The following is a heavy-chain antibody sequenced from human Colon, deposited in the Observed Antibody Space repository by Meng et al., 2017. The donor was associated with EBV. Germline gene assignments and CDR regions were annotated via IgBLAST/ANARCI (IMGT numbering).Heavy chain of an antibody. CDR3: ARGAYFDY. Sequence: QLQLPESGSGLVKPSETLSLTCAVSGGSISSCGYSWHWIRQPPGKGLQWIGYIYYSGSAFYNPSLKSRVTLSVDRSKNQFSLNLSSVAAADTAVYYCARGAYFDYWGQGTLVTVSS. V-gene: IGHV4-30-2*01. J-gene: IGHJ4*02. CDR1: GGSISSCGYS. CDR2: IYYSGSA.